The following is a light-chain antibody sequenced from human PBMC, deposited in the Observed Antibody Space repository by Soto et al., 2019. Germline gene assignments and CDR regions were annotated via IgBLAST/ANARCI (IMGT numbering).Light chain of an antibody. J-gene: IGKJ1*01. CDR2: AAS. Sequence: IQMIQTPSSLSASVGGRVTITCRASQGIRDELGWYQQKAGKAPNLLISAASRLQSGVPSRFSGRGSGTDFTLTISSLQPEDFATYYCLQDYDYPRTFGQGTKVDIK. V-gene: IGKV1-6*01. CDR3: LQDYDYPRT. CDR1: QGIRDE.